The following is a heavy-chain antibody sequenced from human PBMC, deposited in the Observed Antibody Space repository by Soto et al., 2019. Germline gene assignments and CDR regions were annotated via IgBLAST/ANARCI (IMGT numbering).Heavy chain of an antibody. V-gene: IGHV1-18*01. J-gene: IGHJ4*02. CDR1: GYTFTAYG. D-gene: IGHD3-9*01. CDR3: ARELNTDPTAYYSFAY. CDR2: VDTAIANT. Sequence: QVQLVQSGPEVTMPGASVKVSCKTSGYTFTAYGLAWLRQAPGQRPEWLGWVDTAIANTNYAEKFQGRVTMTSDRSTTTTYMELRSLRSDDTAVYYCARELNTDPTAYYSFAYWGQGTLVTVSS.